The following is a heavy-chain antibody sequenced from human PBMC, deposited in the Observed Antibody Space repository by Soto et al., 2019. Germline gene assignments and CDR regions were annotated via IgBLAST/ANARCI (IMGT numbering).Heavy chain of an antibody. CDR2: IIPIFGTA. D-gene: IGHD2-15*01. CDR1: GGTFSSYA. V-gene: IGHV1-69*01. J-gene: IGHJ5*02. Sequence: QVQLVQSGAEVKKPGSSVKVSCKASGGTFSSYAISWVRQAPGQGLEWMGGIIPIFGTANYAQKFQGRVTITADESTSTAYMELISLRSEDTAVYYCARGGSGGRYPLNWFDHWGQGTLVTVSS. CDR3: ARGGSGGRYPLNWFDH.